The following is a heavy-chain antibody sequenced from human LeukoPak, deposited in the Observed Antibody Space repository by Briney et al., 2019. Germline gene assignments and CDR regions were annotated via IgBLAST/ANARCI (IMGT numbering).Heavy chain of an antibody. CDR3: ARDSGPDAFDI. CDR2: IYSGGST. D-gene: IGHD1-26*01. V-gene: IGHV3-66*02. Sequence: GGSLRLSCAASGFTVSSNYMSWVRQAPGKGLEWVSVIYSGGSTYYADSVKSRFTISRDNSKNTLYLQMNSLRAEDTAVYYCARDSGPDAFDIWGQGTMVTVSS. J-gene: IGHJ3*02. CDR1: GFTVSSNY.